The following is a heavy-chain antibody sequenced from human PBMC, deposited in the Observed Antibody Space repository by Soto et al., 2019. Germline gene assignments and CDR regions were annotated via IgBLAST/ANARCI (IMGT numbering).Heavy chain of an antibody. Sequence: PSETLSLTCAVSGGSIISSNWWSFVRQPPGKGLEWIGEIYHSGSTNYNPSLKSRVTISVDKSKNQFSLKLSSVTAADTAVYYCARVDGTIFGVVTRFDPWGQGTLVTVSS. D-gene: IGHD3-3*01. CDR2: IYHSGST. CDR3: ARVDGTIFGVVTRFDP. V-gene: IGHV4-4*02. J-gene: IGHJ5*02. CDR1: GGSIISSNW.